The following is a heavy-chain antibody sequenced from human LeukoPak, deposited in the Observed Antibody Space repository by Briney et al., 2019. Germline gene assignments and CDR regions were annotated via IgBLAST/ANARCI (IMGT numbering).Heavy chain of an antibody. D-gene: IGHD3-3*01. CDR2: IYHSGST. CDR3: AREYYDFWSGHTPNIDY. J-gene: IGHJ4*02. Sequence: SETLSLTCTVSGYSISSGYYWGWIRPPPGKGLEWIGSIYHSGSTYYNPSLKSRVTISVDTSKNQFSLKLSSVTAADTAVYYCAREYYDFWSGHTPNIDYWGQGTLVTVSS. V-gene: IGHV4-38-2*02. CDR1: GYSISSGYY.